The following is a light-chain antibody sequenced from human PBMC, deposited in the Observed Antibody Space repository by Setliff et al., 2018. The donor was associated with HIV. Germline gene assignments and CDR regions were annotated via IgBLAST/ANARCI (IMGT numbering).Light chain of an antibody. Sequence: QSVLAQPASVSGSPGQSITISCAGTGSAVGGYNYVSWYQQHPGKAPKLMIYDVSNRPSGVSNRFSGSKSGHTASLTISGLQAEDEADYYCNSYTHSNSFVFGTGTKVTVL. CDR1: GSAVGGYNY. J-gene: IGLJ1*01. CDR3: NSYTHSNSFV. V-gene: IGLV2-14*03. CDR2: DVS.